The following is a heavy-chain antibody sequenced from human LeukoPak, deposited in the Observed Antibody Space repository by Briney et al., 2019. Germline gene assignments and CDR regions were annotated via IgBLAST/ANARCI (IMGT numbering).Heavy chain of an antibody. V-gene: IGHV3-48*03. D-gene: IGHD3-16*01. Sequence: PGGSLRLSCAASGFTFSSYEMNSVRQAPGKGLEWVSYISSSGDTIYYADSVKGRFTISRDDAKNSLYLRMNSLRAEDTAVYYCTRDLYGYWGQGTLVTVSS. CDR3: TRDLYGY. J-gene: IGHJ4*02. CDR1: GFTFSSYE. CDR2: ISSSGDTI.